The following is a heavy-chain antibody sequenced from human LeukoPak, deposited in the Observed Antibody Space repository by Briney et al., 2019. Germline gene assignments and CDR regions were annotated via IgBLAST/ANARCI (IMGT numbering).Heavy chain of an antibody. Sequence: PSETLSLTCTVSGGSISSYSWTWIRQPPGKGLEWIGYIYYSGGTNYNPSLKSRVTISVDTSKNQFSLKLSSVTAADTAVYYCAGKGSSGWYFDFWGQGTLVTVSS. D-gene: IGHD6-19*01. J-gene: IGHJ4*02. CDR1: GGSISSYS. CDR3: AGKGSSGWYFDF. V-gene: IGHV4-59*01. CDR2: IYYSGGT.